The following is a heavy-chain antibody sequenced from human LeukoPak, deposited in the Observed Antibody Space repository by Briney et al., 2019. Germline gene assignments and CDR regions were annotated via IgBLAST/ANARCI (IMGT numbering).Heavy chain of an antibody. CDR3: ARDSETPTGEGTAWYFDL. CDR2: IIPIFGTA. V-gene: IGHV1-69*05. D-gene: IGHD7-27*01. Sequence: ASVKVSCKASGGTFSSYAISWVRQAPGQGLEWMGGIIPIFGTANYAQKFQGRVTITTDESTSTAYMELSSLRSEDTAVYYCARDSETPTGEGTAWYFDLWGRGTLVTVSS. CDR1: GGTFSSYA. J-gene: IGHJ2*01.